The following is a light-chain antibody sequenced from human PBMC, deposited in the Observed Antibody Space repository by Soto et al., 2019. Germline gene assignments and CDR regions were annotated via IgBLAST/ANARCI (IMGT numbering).Light chain of an antibody. CDR1: SPNIGSHT. CDR2: SHN. CDR3: AAWDDSLDGDV. Sequence: QSVVTQPPSASGTPGQRVTISCSGGSPNIGSHTVNWYQQLPGKAPKLLIYSHNQRPSGVPDRFSGSKSGTSASLAISGLQSEDEADYYCAAWDDSLDGDVFGTGTKVTVL. V-gene: IGLV1-44*01. J-gene: IGLJ1*01.